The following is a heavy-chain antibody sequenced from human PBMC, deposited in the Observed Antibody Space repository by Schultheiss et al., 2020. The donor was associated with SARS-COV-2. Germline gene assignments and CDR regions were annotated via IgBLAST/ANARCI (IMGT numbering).Heavy chain of an antibody. CDR1: GFTFSSYA. J-gene: IGHJ4*02. CDR3: ARVEPSAIPV. CDR2: IYSGGST. D-gene: IGHD2-2*02. V-gene: IGHV3-66*01. Sequence: GGSLRLSCAASGFTFSSYAMSWFRQAPGKGPEWVSVIYSGGSTYYADSVKGRFTISRDNSKNTLFLQMNSLRAEDTAVYFCARVEPSAIPVWGQGTLVTVAS.